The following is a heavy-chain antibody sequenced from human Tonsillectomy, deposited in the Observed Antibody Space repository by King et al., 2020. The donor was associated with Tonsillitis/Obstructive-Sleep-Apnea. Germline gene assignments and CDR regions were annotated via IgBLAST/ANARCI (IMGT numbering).Heavy chain of an antibody. V-gene: IGHV3-11*05. CDR2: ISGTTSYT. J-gene: IGHJ4*02. CDR3: ARDGYYGSGSYYNPNFDS. CDR1: GFTFSDYY. Sequence: VQLVESGGGLVKPGGSLRLSCAASGFTFSDYYMSWIRQAPGKGLEWVSYISGTTSYTASADSVKGRFTTSRDNAKNSLFLQMNSLRAEDTAVYYCARDGYYGSGSYYNPNFDSWGQGTLVTVSS. D-gene: IGHD3-10*01.